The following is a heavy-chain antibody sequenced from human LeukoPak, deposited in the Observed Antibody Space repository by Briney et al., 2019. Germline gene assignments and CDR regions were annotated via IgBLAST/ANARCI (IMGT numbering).Heavy chain of an antibody. J-gene: IGHJ4*02. Sequence: LRLSCAASGFTFSSYAMHWVRQAPGKGLEWIGEINHSGSTNYNPSLKSRVTISVDTSKNQFSLKLSSVTAADTAVYYCARVERWLQVDYWGQGTLVTVSS. D-gene: IGHD5-24*01. V-gene: IGHV4-34*01. CDR1: GFTFSSYA. CDR2: INHSGST. CDR3: ARVERWLQVDY.